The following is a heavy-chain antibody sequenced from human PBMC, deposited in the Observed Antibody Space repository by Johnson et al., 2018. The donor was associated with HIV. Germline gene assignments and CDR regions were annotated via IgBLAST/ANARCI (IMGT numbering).Heavy chain of an antibody. CDR1: GFTFDDYG. CDR3: ARPVSIGWELDDYAFDI. Sequence: VQLVESGGGVVRPGGSLRLSCAASGFTFDDYGMSWVRQVPGKGLEWVSGINWNGGSTGYADSVKGRFTISRDNAKNSLYLQMNSRRVVATALYYCARPVSIGWELDDYAFDIWGQGTMVTVSS. D-gene: IGHD3-10*01. CDR2: INWNGGST. V-gene: IGHV3-20*04. J-gene: IGHJ3*02.